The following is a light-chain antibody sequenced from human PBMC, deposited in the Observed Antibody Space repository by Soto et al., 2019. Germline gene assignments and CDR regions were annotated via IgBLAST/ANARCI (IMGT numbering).Light chain of an antibody. CDR3: QQGYSRPLT. J-gene: IGKJ1*01. V-gene: IGKV1-39*01. CDR2: ATS. CDR1: QSITNY. Sequence: DIQMTQSPSSLSASVGDSVTISCRPSQSITNYLNWYQLKPGRAPKLLIYATSILQSGVPPRFSGSGSGTVFTLTINCLQPEDFATYFCQQGYSRPLTFGQETK.